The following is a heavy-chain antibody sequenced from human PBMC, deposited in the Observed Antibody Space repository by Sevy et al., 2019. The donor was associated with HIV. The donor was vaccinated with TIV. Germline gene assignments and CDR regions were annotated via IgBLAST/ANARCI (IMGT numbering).Heavy chain of an antibody. CDR2: ISYDGNNK. Sequence: GGSLRLSCAASGFTFSSYAIHWVRQTPGKGLEWVAVISYDGNNKYYADSVKGPFTVSRDNSKNTLDAQMNSLRAEDTAVYYCAKDHNLWSEGGFLHHWGQGTLVTVSS. CDR3: AKDHNLWSEGGFLHH. J-gene: IGHJ1*01. CDR1: GFTFSSYA. V-gene: IGHV3-30*18. D-gene: IGHD3-10*01.